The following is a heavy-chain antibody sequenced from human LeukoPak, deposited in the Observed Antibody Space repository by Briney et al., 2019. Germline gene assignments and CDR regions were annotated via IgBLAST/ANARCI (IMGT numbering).Heavy chain of an antibody. CDR2: IIPIFGTA. CDR3: ARVDSSGYHEYFQH. Sequence: SVKVSRKASGGTFSSYAISWVRQAPGQGLEWMGGIIPIFGTANYAQKFQGRVMITADESTSTAYMKLSSLRSEDTAVYYCARVDSSGYHEYFQHWGQGTLVTVSS. CDR1: GGTFSSYA. V-gene: IGHV1-69*13. D-gene: IGHD3-22*01. J-gene: IGHJ1*01.